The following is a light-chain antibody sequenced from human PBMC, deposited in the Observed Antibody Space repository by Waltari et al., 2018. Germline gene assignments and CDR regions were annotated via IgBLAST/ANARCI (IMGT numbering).Light chain of an antibody. J-gene: IGLJ3*02. CDR3: AAWDKSLSGPV. CDR1: SSDIGRAP. CDR2: GND. V-gene: IGLV1-44*01. Sequence: QSALTQPPSVSGTHGQMVPIYCSTCSSDIGRAPVHGYQQLPGTAPKLLIFGNDQRPSGVPDRFSGSKSGTSASLAIRGLQSEDEADYYCAAWDKSLSGPVFGGGTKLTVL.